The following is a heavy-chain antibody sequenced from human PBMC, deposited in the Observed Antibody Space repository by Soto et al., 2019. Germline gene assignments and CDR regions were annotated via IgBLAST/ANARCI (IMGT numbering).Heavy chain of an antibody. CDR1: GFTFSSYS. Sequence: GGSLRLSCVASGFTFSSYSMNWVRQAPGQGLEWVSYISSSSNVIYYADSVKGRFTISRDNAKNSLYLQMNSLRDEDTAVYYCATSVGASGYEFYWGQGTLVTVSS. V-gene: IGHV3-48*02. CDR2: ISSSSNVI. CDR3: ATSVGASGYEFY. J-gene: IGHJ4*02. D-gene: IGHD5-12*01.